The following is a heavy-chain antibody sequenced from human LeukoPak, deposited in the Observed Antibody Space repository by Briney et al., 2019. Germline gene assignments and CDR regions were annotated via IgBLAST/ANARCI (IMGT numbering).Heavy chain of an antibody. D-gene: IGHD6-6*01. Sequence: GGSLRLSCAASGFTFSSYWMSWVRQAPGKGLEWVANIKQDGSEKYYVDSVKGRFTISRDNAKNSLYLQMNGLRAEDTAVYYCARARRIGLRYYFDYWGQGTLVTVSS. CDR2: IKQDGSEK. J-gene: IGHJ4*02. CDR1: GFTFSSYW. V-gene: IGHV3-7*01. CDR3: ARARRIGLRYYFDY.